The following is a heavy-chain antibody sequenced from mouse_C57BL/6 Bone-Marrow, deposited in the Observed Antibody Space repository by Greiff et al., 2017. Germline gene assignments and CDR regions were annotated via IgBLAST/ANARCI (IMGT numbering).Heavy chain of an antibody. V-gene: IGHV1-22*01. Sequence: VQLQQSGPELVKPGASVKMSCKASGYTFTDYNMHWVKQSHGKSLEWIGYINPNNGGTSYNQKFKGKATLTVNKSSSTAYMELRSLTSEDSAVYYCASTKDSNFYYAMDYWGQGTSVTVSS. D-gene: IGHD2-5*01. CDR1: GYTFTDYN. J-gene: IGHJ4*01. CDR2: INPNNGGT. CDR3: ASTKDSNFYYAMDY.